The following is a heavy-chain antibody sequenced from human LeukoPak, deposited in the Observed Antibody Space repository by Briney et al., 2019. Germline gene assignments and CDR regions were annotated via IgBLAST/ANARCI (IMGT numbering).Heavy chain of an antibody. V-gene: IGHV4-30-4*08. CDR3: ARDTLNDYGDLNWFDP. CDR2: IYYSGST. J-gene: IGHJ5*02. D-gene: IGHD4-17*01. CDR1: GGSISSGDYY. Sequence: SQTLSLTCTVSGGSISSGDYYWGWIRQPPGEGLEWIGYIYYSGSTYYNPSLKSRVTISVDTSKNQFSLKLSSVTAADTAVYYCARDTLNDYGDLNWFDPWGQGTLVTVSS.